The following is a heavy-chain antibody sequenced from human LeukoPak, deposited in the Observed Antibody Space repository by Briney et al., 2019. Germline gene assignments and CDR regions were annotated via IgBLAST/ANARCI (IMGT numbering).Heavy chain of an antibody. CDR1: GGSISSGDYY. D-gene: IGHD5-18*01. V-gene: IGHV4-30-4*01. CDR2: IYYSGST. CDR3: ARVLGYSYGYGWFDP. J-gene: IGHJ5*02. Sequence: SETLSLTCTVSGGSISSGDYYWSWIRQPPGKGLEWIGYIYYSGSTYYNPSLKSRVTISVDTSKNQFSLKLSSVTAADTAVYYCARVLGYSYGYGWFDPWAREPWSPSPQ.